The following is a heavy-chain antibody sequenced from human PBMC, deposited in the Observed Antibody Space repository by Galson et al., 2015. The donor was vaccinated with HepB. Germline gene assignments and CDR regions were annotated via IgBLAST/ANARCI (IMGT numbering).Heavy chain of an antibody. CDR2: IYHSGST. Sequence: TLSLTCAVSGGSISSGGYSWSWIRQPPGKGLEWIGYIYHSGSTYYNPSLKSRVTISVDRSKNQFSLKLSSVTAADTAVYYCARGPVRNLDNWNFFGWFDPWGQGTLVTVSS. V-gene: IGHV4-30-2*01. J-gene: IGHJ5*02. CDR1: GGSISSGGYS. CDR3: ARGPVRNLDNWNFFGWFDP. D-gene: IGHD1-7*01.